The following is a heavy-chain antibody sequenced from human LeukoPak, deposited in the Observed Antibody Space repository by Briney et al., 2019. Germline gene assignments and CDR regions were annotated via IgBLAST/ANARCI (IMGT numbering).Heavy chain of an antibody. CDR1: GYSFTSYW. Sequence: KCGESLKISCQGSGYSFTSYWIGWVRQMPGKGLEWMGIIYPGDSDTRYSPSFQGQVTISADKSISTAYLQWSSLKASDTAMYYCARQRWIQADWFDPWGQGTLVTVSS. V-gene: IGHV5-51*01. CDR2: IYPGDSDT. CDR3: ARQRWIQADWFDP. J-gene: IGHJ5*02. D-gene: IGHD4-23*01.